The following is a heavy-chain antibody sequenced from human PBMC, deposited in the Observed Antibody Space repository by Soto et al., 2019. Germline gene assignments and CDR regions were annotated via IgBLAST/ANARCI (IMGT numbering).Heavy chain of an antibody. CDR1: GGTFSSYA. V-gene: IGHV1-69*13. CDR2: IIPIFGTA. J-gene: IGHJ4*02. Sequence: ASVKVSCKASGGTFSSYAISWVRQAPGQGLEWMGGIIPIFGTANYAQKFQGRVTITADESTSTAYMELSSLRSEDTAVYYCARDRWAYCGGDCYLFDYWGQGTLVTVSS. D-gene: IGHD2-21*02. CDR3: ARDRWAYCGGDCYLFDY.